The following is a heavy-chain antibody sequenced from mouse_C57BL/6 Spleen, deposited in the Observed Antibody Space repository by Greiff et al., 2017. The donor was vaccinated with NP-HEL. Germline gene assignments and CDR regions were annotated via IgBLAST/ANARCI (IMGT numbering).Heavy chain of an antibody. Sequence: EVQLQQSGPVLVKPGASVKMSCKASGYTFTDYYMNWVKQSHGKSLEWIGVINPYNGGTSYNQKFKGKATLTVDKSSSTAYMELNSLTSEDSAVYYCARSELGLWYFDVWGTGTTVTVSS. CDR3: ARSELGLWYFDV. CDR1: GYTFTDYY. V-gene: IGHV1-19*01. D-gene: IGHD4-1*01. CDR2: INPYNGGT. J-gene: IGHJ1*03.